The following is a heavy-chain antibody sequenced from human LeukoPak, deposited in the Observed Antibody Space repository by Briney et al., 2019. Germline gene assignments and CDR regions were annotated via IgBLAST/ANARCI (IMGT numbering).Heavy chain of an antibody. CDR2: IRSKAYGGTT. CDR1: GFTFGDYA. V-gene: IGHV3-49*04. D-gene: IGHD6-6*01. Sequence: GGSLRLSCTASGFTFGDYAMSWVRQAPGKGLEWVGFIRSKAYGGTTEYAASVKGRFTISRDDSKSIAYLQMNSLKTEDTAVYYCTRESSSSGYWGQGILVTVSS. CDR3: TRESSSSGY. J-gene: IGHJ4*02.